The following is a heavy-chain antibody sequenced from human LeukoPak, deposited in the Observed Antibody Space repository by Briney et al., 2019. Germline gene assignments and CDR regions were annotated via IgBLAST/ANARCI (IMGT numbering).Heavy chain of an antibody. CDR2: ISNNGGYT. CDR3: AKQLGYCSDGSCYFPY. V-gene: IGHV3-23*01. D-gene: IGHD2-15*01. Sequence: GGSLRLSCAASGFTFSSSAMSWVCQGPGQGLEWVSAISNNGGYTYYADSVQGRFTISRDNSKSTLCLQMNSLRAEDTAVYYCAKQLGYCSDGSCYFPYWGQGTLVTVSS. CDR1: GFTFSSSA. J-gene: IGHJ4*02.